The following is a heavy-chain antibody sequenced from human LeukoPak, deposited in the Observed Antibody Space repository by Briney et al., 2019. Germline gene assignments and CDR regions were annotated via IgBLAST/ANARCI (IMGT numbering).Heavy chain of an antibody. CDR3: VRKGNFDT. J-gene: IGHJ4*02. CDR2: ITDDGETT. CDR1: GFTFSSYE. V-gene: IGHV3-48*03. Sequence: GGSLRLSCEASGFTFSSYEMSWIRQAPGKGLEWISYITDDGETTYYGDSVRGRFVISRDNAKNSLYLQLNSPGVQDTAVYYCVRKGNFDTWGQGTLVTVSS.